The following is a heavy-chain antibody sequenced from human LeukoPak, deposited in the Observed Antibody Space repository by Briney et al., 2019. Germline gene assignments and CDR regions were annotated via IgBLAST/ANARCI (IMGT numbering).Heavy chain of an antibody. CDR3: AISGLYGSGSWTFDP. Sequence: GGSLRLSCAASGFTFSSYSMNWVRRAPGKGLEWVSSISSSSRYIYYADSVKGRFTISRDNAKNSLYLQMNSLRAEDTAVYYCAISGLYGSGSWTFDPWGQGTLVTVSS. CDR2: ISSSSRYI. J-gene: IGHJ5*02. CDR1: GFTFSSYS. V-gene: IGHV3-21*01. D-gene: IGHD3-10*01.